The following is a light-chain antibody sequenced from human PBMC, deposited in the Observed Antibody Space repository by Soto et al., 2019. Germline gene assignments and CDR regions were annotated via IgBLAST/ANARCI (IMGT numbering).Light chain of an antibody. V-gene: IGLV2-14*01. Sequence: QSALTQPASVSGSPGQSITISCTGTSSDVGGYNYVSWYQQHPDKAPKLMIYEVTNRPSGVSNRFSGSKSGNTASLTISGLQAEDEADYYCSSYTSRSTLGVFGTGPKLTVL. CDR3: SSYTSRSTLGV. CDR1: SSDVGGYNY. CDR2: EVT. J-gene: IGLJ1*01.